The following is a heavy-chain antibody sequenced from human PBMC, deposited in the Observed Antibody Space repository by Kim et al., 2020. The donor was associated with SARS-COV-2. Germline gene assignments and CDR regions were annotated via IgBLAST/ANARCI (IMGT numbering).Heavy chain of an antibody. V-gene: IGHV5-51*01. Sequence: GESLKISCKGSGYSFTSYWIGWVRQMPGKGLEWMGIIYPGDSDTRYSPSFQGQVTISADKSISTAYLQWSSLKASDTAMYYCARTYCGGDCYEIQYYFDYWGQGTLVTVSS. D-gene: IGHD2-21*02. J-gene: IGHJ4*02. CDR2: IYPGDSDT. CDR3: ARTYCGGDCYEIQYYFDY. CDR1: GYSFTSYW.